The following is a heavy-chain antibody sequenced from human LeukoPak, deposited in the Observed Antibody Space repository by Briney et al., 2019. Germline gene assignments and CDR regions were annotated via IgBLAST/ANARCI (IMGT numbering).Heavy chain of an antibody. CDR2: ISYDGSNK. CDR3: AKSGDHGSSGYN. V-gene: IGHV3-30*18. D-gene: IGHD3-22*01. Sequence: GGSLRLSCAASGFTFSSYGMHWVRQAPGKGLEWVAVISYDGSNKYYADSVKGRFTISRDNSKNTLYLQMNSLRAEDTAVYYCAKSGDHGSSGYNWGQGTLVTVSS. J-gene: IGHJ4*02. CDR1: GFTFSSYG.